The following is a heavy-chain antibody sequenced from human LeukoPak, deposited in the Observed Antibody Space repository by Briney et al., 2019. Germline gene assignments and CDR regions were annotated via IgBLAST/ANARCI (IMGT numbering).Heavy chain of an antibody. CDR2: IDPSDSYT. J-gene: IGHJ4*02. CDR1: GYSFTRNW. V-gene: IGHV5-10-1*01. Sequence: GESLKISCKGSGYSFTRNWISWVGQMPGKGLEWMGRIDPSDSYTNYSPSFQGHVTISADKTINTAYLQWSSLKASDTAMYYCARRSGSEDFDYWGQGTLVTVSS. D-gene: IGHD6-19*01. CDR3: ARRSGSEDFDY.